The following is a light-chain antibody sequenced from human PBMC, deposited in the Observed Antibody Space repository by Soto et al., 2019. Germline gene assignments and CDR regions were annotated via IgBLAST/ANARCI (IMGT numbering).Light chain of an antibody. CDR2: EGS. J-gene: IGLJ1*01. Sequence: QSALTQPASASGSPGQSITISCTGTSSDVGNYKLVSWYQQHPGKAPKLMIYEGSKRPLGVSNRFSGSKSGNTASLTIAGLQAEDEADYYCCSYVRSSTFYVFGIGTKVTVL. CDR1: SSDVGNYKL. V-gene: IGLV2-23*01. CDR3: CSYVRSSTFYV.